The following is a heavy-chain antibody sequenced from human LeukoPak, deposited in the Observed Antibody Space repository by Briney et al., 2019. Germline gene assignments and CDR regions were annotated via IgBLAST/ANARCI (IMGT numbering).Heavy chain of an antibody. V-gene: IGHV3-21*01. Sequence: GGSLRLSCAASGFTFSSYSVNWVRQAPGRGLEWVSSIGSTSSYLYYGDSMKGRFTISRDNAKNSLYLQMSSLRAEDTAVYYCARVRSGYCSGTSCPHGPFDIWGQGTMVTVSS. CDR1: GFTFSSYS. J-gene: IGHJ3*02. CDR2: IGSTSSYL. D-gene: IGHD2-2*01. CDR3: ARVRSGYCSGTSCPHGPFDI.